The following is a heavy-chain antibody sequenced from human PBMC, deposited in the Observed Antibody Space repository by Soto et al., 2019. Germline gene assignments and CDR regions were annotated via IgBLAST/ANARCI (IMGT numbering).Heavy chain of an antibody. Sequence: PSQTLSLTCAISGDSFSSNGVAWNWIRQSPSRGFEWLGRTYYRSKWYNDYAVSVKSRITVNPDTSKNQFSLQLSSVTPEDTAVYYCARGKYYGFDVWGQGKMVTVSS. CDR3: ARGKYYGFDV. CDR1: GDSFSSNGVA. CDR2: TYYRSKWYN. V-gene: IGHV6-1*01. D-gene: IGHD3-16*01. J-gene: IGHJ3*01.